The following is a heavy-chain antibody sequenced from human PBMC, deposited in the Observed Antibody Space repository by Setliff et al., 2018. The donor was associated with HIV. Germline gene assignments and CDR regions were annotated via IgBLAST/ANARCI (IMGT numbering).Heavy chain of an antibody. J-gene: IGHJ5*01. CDR1: GGSISSGSYY. V-gene: IGHV4-61*09. CDR2: IYTSGST. CDR3: ARVGYSSKWYSWFDP. Sequence: SETLSLTCTVSGGSISSGSYYWSWIRQPAGKGLEWIGHIYTSGSTNYNPSLKSRVTISVDTSKIQFSLKLNSVTAADTAVYYCARVGYSSKWYSWFDPWGQGTLVTVSS. D-gene: IGHD2-2*01.